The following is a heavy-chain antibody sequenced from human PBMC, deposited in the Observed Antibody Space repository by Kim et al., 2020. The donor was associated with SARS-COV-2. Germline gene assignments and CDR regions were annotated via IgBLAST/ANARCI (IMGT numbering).Heavy chain of an antibody. V-gene: IGHV3-9*01. J-gene: IGHJ6*02. D-gene: IGHD3-22*01. Sequence: SLRLSCAASGFTFDDYAMHWVRQAPGKGLEWVSGISWNSGSIGYADSVKGRFTISRDNAKNSLYLQRNSLRAEDTALYYCAKGEYYDSSGYYFLRVPYYYGMDLWGQGNTVTLPS. CDR2: ISWNSGSI. CDR3: AKGEYYDSSGYYFLRVPYYYGMDL. CDR1: GFTFDDYA.